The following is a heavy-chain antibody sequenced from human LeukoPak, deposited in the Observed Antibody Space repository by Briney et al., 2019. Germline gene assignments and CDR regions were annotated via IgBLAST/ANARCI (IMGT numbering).Heavy chain of an antibody. CDR3: TRYPAAPGAQFDY. V-gene: IGHV3-73*01. CDR1: GFTFSGSS. J-gene: IGHJ4*02. CDR2: IRSTANSYAT. Sequence: PGGSLRLSCAASGFTFSGSSIHWVRQASGKGLEWVGRIRSTANSYATAYAASVKGRFTISRDDSENTAYLQMNSLKTEDTAVYYCTRYPAAPGAQFDYWGQGTLVTVSS. D-gene: IGHD1-26*01.